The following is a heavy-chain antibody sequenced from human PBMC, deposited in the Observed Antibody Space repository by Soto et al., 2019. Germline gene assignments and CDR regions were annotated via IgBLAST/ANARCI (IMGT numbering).Heavy chain of an antibody. J-gene: IGHJ4*02. V-gene: IGHV4-34*01. Sequence: PSETLSLTCAVYDGSFSGYYWSWIRQPPGKGLEWIGEINHRGSTNYNPSRKSRVTISVETSKNQFSQKVSSVTAADTAVYYCARGHSSGWYGLVYWGQGSLVTVSS. CDR2: INHRGST. CDR3: ARGHSSGWYGLVY. D-gene: IGHD6-19*01. CDR1: DGSFSGYY.